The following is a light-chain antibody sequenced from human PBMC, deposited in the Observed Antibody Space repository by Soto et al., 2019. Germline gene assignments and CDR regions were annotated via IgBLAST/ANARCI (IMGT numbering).Light chain of an antibody. V-gene: IGKV3-15*01. CDR3: QQYDNLPPWT. CDR2: GAS. Sequence: EIVMTQSPATLSVSPGDRATLSCKASQSVGTYLAWYQQKPGQDPRLLIYGASTRATSVPARFSGGGSGKEFTFAISSLQSEDLTIYHCQQYDNLPPWTFGQGTKVEIK. J-gene: IGKJ1*01. CDR1: QSVGTY.